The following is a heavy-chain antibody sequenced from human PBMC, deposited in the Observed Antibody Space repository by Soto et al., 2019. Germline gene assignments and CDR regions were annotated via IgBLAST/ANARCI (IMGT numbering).Heavy chain of an antibody. CDR1: GFSLSTNRMA. V-gene: IGHV2-5*02. J-gene: IGHJ5*02. CDR3: AHRHEAAAGTGRNWFDP. Sequence: SGPTLVNPTQTLTLTCTFSGFSLSTNRMAVGWFRQPPGEALEWLALIFWDEDERYKPSLRSRLTIAADMSKNQVVLTMTNMDPVDTATYYCAHRHEAAAGTGRNWFDPWGQGTLVTVSS. CDR2: IFWDEDE. D-gene: IGHD6-13*01.